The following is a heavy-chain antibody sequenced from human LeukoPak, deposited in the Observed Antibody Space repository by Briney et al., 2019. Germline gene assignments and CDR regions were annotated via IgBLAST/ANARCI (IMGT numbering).Heavy chain of an antibody. D-gene: IGHD2-15*01. V-gene: IGHV3-30*18. CDR2: ITYYESNK. J-gene: IGHJ3*02. CDR1: GFTFSSYG. CDR3: GKLLLAYCRCVSCPPDAFDM. Sequence: GGSLRLSCAASGFTFSSYGIHWVRQAPGQGLEWVAVITYYESNKYYADSVKGRFTISRDNSKNTLYLQMKSLRSEDTAVYYCGKLLLAYCRCVSCPPDAFDMWGEGTMVTVSS.